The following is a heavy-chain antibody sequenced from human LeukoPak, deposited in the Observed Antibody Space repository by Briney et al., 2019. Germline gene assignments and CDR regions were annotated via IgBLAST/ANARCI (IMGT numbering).Heavy chain of an antibody. J-gene: IGHJ4*02. CDR3: ARDRGYTQDY. CDR1: GFTFSTYW. Sequence: PGGSLRLSCAASGFTFSTYWMHWVRQAPGRGLVWVSHIKSDGSSTTYADSVKDRFTISRDNAKNTLYLQMNSLRADDTAVYYCARDRGYTQDYWGQGTLVTVYS. CDR2: IKSDGSST. D-gene: IGHD5-12*01. V-gene: IGHV3-74*01.